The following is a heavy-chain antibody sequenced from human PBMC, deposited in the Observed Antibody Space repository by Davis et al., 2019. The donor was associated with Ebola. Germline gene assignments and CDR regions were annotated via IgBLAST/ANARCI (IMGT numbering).Heavy chain of an antibody. Sequence: PSETLSLTCTVSGYSISSGYYYWGWIRQAPGKGLEWIGSIYNSVSTHYNPSLKSRVTISADTSKNQISLNLSSVTAADTATYYCANHCGGDCFTDHWGQGTQVTVSS. CDR3: ANHCGGDCFTDH. CDR2: IYNSVST. D-gene: IGHD2-21*01. V-gene: IGHV4-38-2*02. J-gene: IGHJ4*02. CDR1: GYSISSGYYY.